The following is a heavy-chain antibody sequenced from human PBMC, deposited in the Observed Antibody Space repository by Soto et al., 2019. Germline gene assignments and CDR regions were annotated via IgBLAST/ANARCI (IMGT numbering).Heavy chain of an antibody. CDR2: ISHDGSDK. J-gene: IGHJ4*02. V-gene: IGHV3-30*03. D-gene: IGHD6-13*01. CDR3: ARDRSSSWSFDY. Sequence: QVQLVESGGGVVQPGRSLRLSCAASGFTFISYGMHWVRQAPGKGLEWVAVISHDGSDKYYADSVKGRFTISRDNSKKTLYLQMNSLRVEDTAVYYCARDRSSSWSFDYWGQGTLVTVSS. CDR1: GFTFISYG.